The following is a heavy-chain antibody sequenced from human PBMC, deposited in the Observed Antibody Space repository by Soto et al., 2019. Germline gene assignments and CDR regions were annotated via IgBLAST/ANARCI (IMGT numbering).Heavy chain of an antibody. J-gene: IGHJ6*02. CDR1: GFTVSSNY. CDR3: ARDRIPTGMDV. CDR2: IYSGGST. Sequence: EVQLVESGGGLVQPGGSLRRSCAASGFTVSSNYMSWVRQAPGKGLEWVSVIYSGGSTYYADSVKGRFTISRDNSKYTLYLQMNSLRAEDTALYYCARDRIPTGMDVWGQGTTVTVSS. V-gene: IGHV3-66*01.